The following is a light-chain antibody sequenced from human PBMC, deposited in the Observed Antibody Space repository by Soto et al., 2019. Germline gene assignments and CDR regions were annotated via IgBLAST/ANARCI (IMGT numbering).Light chain of an antibody. CDR1: QTITGSY. Sequence: EIVLTQSPGILSLSPGERATLSCRSSQTITGSYLAWYQQKPGQAPRLLIYGASIRATGIPDRFSGSGSGTDFTLPISSLEHEDFAVYYCQQYGSSPRTFGQGIKVEIK. CDR2: GAS. CDR3: QQYGSSPRT. V-gene: IGKV3-20*01. J-gene: IGKJ1*01.